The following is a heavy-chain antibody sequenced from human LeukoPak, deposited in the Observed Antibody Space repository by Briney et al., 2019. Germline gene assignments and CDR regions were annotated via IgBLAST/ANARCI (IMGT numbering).Heavy chain of an antibody. J-gene: IGHJ4*02. CDR1: GGSFSGYY. D-gene: IGHD5-18*01. Sequence: PSETLSLTCAVYGGSFSGYYWSWIRQPPGKGLEWIGEINHSGSTNYNPSLKSRVTISVDTSKDQFSLKLSSVTAADTAVYYCARFKSTAMVTSFDYWGQGTLVTVPS. CDR3: ARFKSTAMVTSFDY. V-gene: IGHV4-34*01. CDR2: INHSGST.